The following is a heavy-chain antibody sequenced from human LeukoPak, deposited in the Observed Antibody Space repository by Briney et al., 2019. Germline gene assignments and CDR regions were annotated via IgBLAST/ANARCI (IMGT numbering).Heavy chain of an antibody. D-gene: IGHD3-22*01. CDR2: IRYDESKK. CDR3: AKEKYDSSPPYH. V-gene: IGHV3-30*02. J-gene: IGHJ4*02. Sequence: PGGSLRLSCAASGFTFSSYGMHWVRQAPGKGLEWVAFIRYDESKKYYADSVKGRFTVSRDNSKNTVYLQMNSLTVEDTAVYYCAKEKYDSSPPYHWGLGTLVTVSS. CDR1: GFTFSSYG.